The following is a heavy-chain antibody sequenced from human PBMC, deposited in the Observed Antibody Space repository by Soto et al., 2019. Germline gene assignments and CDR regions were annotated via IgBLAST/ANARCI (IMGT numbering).Heavy chain of an antibody. Sequence: QVPLQESGPRLVGPSGTLSLTCTVSSGSISTANWWSWVRQPPGRGLEWIGEIYHSGSTNYNLSLKSRVTLSVDKSKNQFSLSLTSVTAADTAIYYCARRGGGVVLAATTPFDYWGQGTLVTVSS. CDR1: SGSISTANW. V-gene: IGHV4-4*02. CDR3: ARRGGGVVLAATTPFDY. D-gene: IGHD2-15*01. J-gene: IGHJ4*02. CDR2: IYHSGST.